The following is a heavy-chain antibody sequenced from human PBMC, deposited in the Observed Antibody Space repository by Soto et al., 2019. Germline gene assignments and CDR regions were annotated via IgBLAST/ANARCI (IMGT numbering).Heavy chain of an antibody. CDR1: GFTFSSYT. CDR2: ISHDGSNR. CDR3: ASAGGH. Sequence: QVQLVESGGGVAQPGRSLRLPCAVSGFTFSSYTMHWVRQAPGKGLEWVARISHDGSNRYYADSVKGRFTISRDNSKNTLYLQMNSLRTEDTAVYYCASAGGHWGQGTLVTVSS. V-gene: IGHV3-30-3*01. D-gene: IGHD3-10*01. J-gene: IGHJ4*02.